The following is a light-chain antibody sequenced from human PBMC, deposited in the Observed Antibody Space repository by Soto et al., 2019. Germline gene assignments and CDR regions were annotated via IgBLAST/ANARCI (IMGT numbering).Light chain of an antibody. J-gene: IGLJ2*01. Sequence: QSALTQPASVSGSPGQSIAISCTGTSSDVGGYNYVSWYQQHPGKAPKLMIYDVSNRPSGVSDRFSGSKSGNTASLTISGLQADDEDDYYCSSHTSSSTRVFGGGTQLTVL. V-gene: IGLV2-14*01. CDR2: DVS. CDR1: SSDVGGYNY. CDR3: SSHTSSSTRV.